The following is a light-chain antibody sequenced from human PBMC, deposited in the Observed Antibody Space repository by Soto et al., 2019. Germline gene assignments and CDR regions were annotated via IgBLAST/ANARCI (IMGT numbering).Light chain of an antibody. CDR3: QQYGSSFT. CDR2: GAS. Sequence: EIVFTQSPGTLSFSPGERATLSCRASQSVSSSYLAWYQQKPGQAPRLLIYGASSRATGIPDRFSGSGSGTDFTLTISRLEPEDFAVYYCQQYGSSFTLGQGTRLEIK. V-gene: IGKV3-20*01. J-gene: IGKJ5*01. CDR1: QSVSSSY.